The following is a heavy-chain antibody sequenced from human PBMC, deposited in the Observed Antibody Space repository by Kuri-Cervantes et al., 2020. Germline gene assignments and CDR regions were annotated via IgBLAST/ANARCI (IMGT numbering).Heavy chain of an antibody. Sequence: GESLKISCVASGFTFSNFWMSWVRQAPGKGLEWVANVNKDVSETYYVDSVKGRFTISRDNAKNSLYLQMNSLRAEDTAVYYCARQWLVREGDAFDIWGQGTMVTVSS. D-gene: IGHD6-19*01. CDR2: VNKDVSET. CDR1: GFTFSNFW. CDR3: ARQWLVREGDAFDI. J-gene: IGHJ3*02. V-gene: IGHV3-7*01.